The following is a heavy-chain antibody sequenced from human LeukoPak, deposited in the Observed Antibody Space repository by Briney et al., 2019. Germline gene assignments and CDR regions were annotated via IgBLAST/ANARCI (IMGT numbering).Heavy chain of an antibody. CDR3: ARDGPYSGYYFDY. CDR1: GFTFSDYY. D-gene: IGHD6-19*01. V-gene: IGHV3-11*04. Sequence: PGRSLRLSCAASGFTFSDYYMSWIRQAPGKGLEWVSYISSSGSTIYYADSVKGRFTISRDNAKNSLYLQMNSLRAEDTAAYYCARDGPYSGYYFDYWGQGTLVTVSS. J-gene: IGHJ4*02. CDR2: ISSSGSTI.